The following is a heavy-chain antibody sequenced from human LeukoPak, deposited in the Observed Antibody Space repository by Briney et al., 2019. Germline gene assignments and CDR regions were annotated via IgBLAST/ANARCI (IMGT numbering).Heavy chain of an antibody. CDR1: GGSVSSGSYY. Sequence: SETLSLTCTVSGGSVSSGSYYWSWIRQPPGKGLEWIVYIYYSGSTNYNPSLKGRVTISVDTSKNQFSLKLSSVTAADTAVYYCARDRLVVPAAMVSAYYYYGMDVWGQGTTVTVSS. V-gene: IGHV4-61*01. CDR3: ARDRLVVPAAMVSAYYYYGMDV. J-gene: IGHJ6*02. D-gene: IGHD2-2*01. CDR2: IYYSGST.